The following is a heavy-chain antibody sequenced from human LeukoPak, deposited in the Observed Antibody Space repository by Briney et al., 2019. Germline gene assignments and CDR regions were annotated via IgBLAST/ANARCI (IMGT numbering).Heavy chain of an antibody. Sequence: GASVKVSCKASGGTFSSYAISWVRQAPGQGLEWMGGIIPIFGTANYAQKFQGRVTITADESTSTAYMELSSLRSEDTAVYYCARDFHFLRGQNFPDLFNIWGQGTMVTVSS. D-gene: IGHD1-14*01. CDR1: GGTFSSYA. V-gene: IGHV1-69*13. CDR2: IIPIFGTA. CDR3: ARDFHFLRGQNFPDLFNI. J-gene: IGHJ3*02.